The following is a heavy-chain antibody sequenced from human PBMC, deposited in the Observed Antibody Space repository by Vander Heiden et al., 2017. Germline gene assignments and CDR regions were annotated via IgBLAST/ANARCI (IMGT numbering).Heavy chain of an antibody. Sequence: EVQLVQSGGGLVQPGGSLRPPCGASGFPFSSYTMTWVRQTPGKGLEWISYSSATGVTIYYSQSVEGRFTISRDNVKNSLYLQMNNLRDDDTGVYYCARDPKLYGAFGPYFDYWGQGVLVTVAS. V-gene: IGHV3-48*02. CDR1: GFPFSSYT. CDR2: SSATGVTI. D-gene: IGHD2-15*01. J-gene: IGHJ4*02. CDR3: ARDPKLYGAFGPYFDY.